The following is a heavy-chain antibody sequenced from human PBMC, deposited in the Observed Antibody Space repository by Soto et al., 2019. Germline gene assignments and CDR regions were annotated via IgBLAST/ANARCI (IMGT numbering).Heavy chain of an antibody. J-gene: IGHJ6*02. CDR3: TRDGYDPYYYYGMDV. V-gene: IGHV3-49*03. CDR1: GFTFGDYA. Sequence: PGGSLRLSCTASGFTFGDYAMSWFRQAPGKGLEWVGFIRSKAYGGTTEYAASVKGRFTISRDDSKSIAYLQMNSLKTEDTAVYYCTRDGYDPYYYYGMDVWGQGTTVTVSS. CDR2: IRSKAYGGTT. D-gene: IGHD5-12*01.